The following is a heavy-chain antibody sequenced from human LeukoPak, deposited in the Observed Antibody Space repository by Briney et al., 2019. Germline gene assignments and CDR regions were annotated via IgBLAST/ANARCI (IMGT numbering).Heavy chain of an antibody. D-gene: IGHD6-13*01. CDR1: GGSISSYY. V-gene: IGHV4-59*08. CDR3: ARTPRAMGLAAAGWFDP. Sequence: SETLSLTCTVSGGSISSYYWSWIRQPPGKGLEWIGYIYYSGSTNYNPSLKGRVTISVDTSKNQFSLKLSSVTAADTAVYYCARTPRAMGLAAAGWFDPWGQGTLVTVSS. J-gene: IGHJ5*02. CDR2: IYYSGST.